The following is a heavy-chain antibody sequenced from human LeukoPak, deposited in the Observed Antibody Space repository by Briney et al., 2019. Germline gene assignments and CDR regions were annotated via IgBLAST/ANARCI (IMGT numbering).Heavy chain of an antibody. D-gene: IGHD3-3*01. J-gene: IGHJ3*01. CDR2: IIPILGIA. Sequence: ASVKVSCKASGGTFSSYAISWVRQAPGQGLEWMGRIIPILGIANYAQKFQGRVTITADKSTSTAYMELGSLRSEDTAVYYCATILLSKKRYYDFWTSAFDFWGQGTLVTVSS. CDR1: GGTFSSYA. CDR3: ATILLSKKRYYDFWTSAFDF. V-gene: IGHV1-69*04.